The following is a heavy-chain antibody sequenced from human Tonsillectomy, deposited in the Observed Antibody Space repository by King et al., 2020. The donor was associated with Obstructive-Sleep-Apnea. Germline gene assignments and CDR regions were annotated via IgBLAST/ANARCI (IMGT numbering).Heavy chain of an antibody. Sequence: VQLVESGGGLVQPGRSLRLSCAASGFTFDDHAMHWVQQAPRKGLEWVSCISWNSGSIGCADSVKGRFTISRDNAKNSLYLQMNSLRAEDTAFYYCAKGGYSSSWSWGQGTLVTVSS. D-gene: IGHD6-13*01. CDR2: ISWNSGSI. V-gene: IGHV3-9*01. CDR1: GFTFDDHA. J-gene: IGHJ5*02. CDR3: AKGGYSSSWS.